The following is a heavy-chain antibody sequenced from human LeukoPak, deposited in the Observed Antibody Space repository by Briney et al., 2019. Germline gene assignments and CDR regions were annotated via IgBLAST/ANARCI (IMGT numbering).Heavy chain of an antibody. Sequence: PSQTLSLTCIVSGGSISSGDYYRSWIRQPPGKGLEWIGYIYYSGSTYYNPSLKSRVTISVDTSKNQFSLKLSSVTAADTAVYYCARNFQSREFDYWGQGTLITVSS. V-gene: IGHV4-30-4*08. CDR2: IYYSGST. CDR1: GGSISSGDYY. J-gene: IGHJ4*02. CDR3: ARNFQSREFDY.